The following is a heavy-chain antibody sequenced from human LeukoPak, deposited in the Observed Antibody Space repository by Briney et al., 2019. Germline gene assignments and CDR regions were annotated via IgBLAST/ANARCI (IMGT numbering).Heavy chain of an antibody. Sequence: PGGSLRLSCAASGFTVGSNYMSWVRQAPGKGLEWVSVIYSGGSTYYADSVKGRFTISRDNSKNTLYLQMNSLRAEGTAVYYCARDQVESTSWHAFDYWGQGTLVTVSS. CDR2: IYSGGST. CDR3: ARDQVESTSWHAFDY. V-gene: IGHV3-66*02. D-gene: IGHD2-2*01. CDR1: GFTVGSNY. J-gene: IGHJ4*02.